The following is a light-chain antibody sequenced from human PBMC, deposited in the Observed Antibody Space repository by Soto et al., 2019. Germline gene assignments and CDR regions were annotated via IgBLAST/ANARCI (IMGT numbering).Light chain of an antibody. CDR1: QSVTSNY. CDR3: QQYGSTPSIT. CDR2: AAS. J-gene: IGKJ5*01. V-gene: IGKV3-20*01. Sequence: EIVLTQSPGTLSVSPGERATLSCRASQSVTSNYLAWYQLKPGQAPRLLIYAASNTATGIPDRFSGSGSGTDFTLSISRLEPEDFAVYYCQQYGSTPSITFGQGTRLEIK.